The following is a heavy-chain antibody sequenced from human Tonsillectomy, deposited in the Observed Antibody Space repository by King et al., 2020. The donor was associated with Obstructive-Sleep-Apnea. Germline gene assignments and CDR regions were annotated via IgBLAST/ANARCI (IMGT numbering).Heavy chain of an antibody. J-gene: IGHJ5*02. CDR3: TTSKSGHTFS. CDR1: GFTFNNAW. D-gene: IGHD3-10*01. V-gene: IGHV3-15*01. Sequence: VQLVESGGGLVEPGGSLRLSCAASGFTFNNAWMSWVRQAPGKGLEWVGRIKSKNEGGTTDYPAPVKGRFTISIDDSNNTLYLQMNCLRTDDTAVSYCTTSKSGHTFSWGQGTLVTVSS. CDR2: IKSKNEGGTT.